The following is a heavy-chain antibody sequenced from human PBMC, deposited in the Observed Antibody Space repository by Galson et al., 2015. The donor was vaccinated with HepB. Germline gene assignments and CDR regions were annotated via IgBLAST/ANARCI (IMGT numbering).Heavy chain of an antibody. Sequence: SVKVSCKASGYTFTSYGISWVRQAPGQGLEWMGWISAYNGNTNYAQKFQERVTITRDMSTSTAYMELSSLRSEDTAVYYCAARGYSGYDFFDYWGQGTLVTVS. CDR3: AARGYSGYDFFDY. D-gene: IGHD5-12*01. CDR2: ISAYNGNT. CDR1: GYTFTSYG. J-gene: IGHJ4*02. V-gene: IGHV1-18*01.